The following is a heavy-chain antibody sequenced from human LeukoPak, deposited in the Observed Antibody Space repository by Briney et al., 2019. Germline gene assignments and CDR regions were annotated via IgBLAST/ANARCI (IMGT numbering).Heavy chain of an antibody. Sequence: NPSETLSLTCTVSGYSISSGYYWGWIRQPPGKGLEWIGSIYHSGSTYYNPSLKSRVTISVDTSKNHFSLKLSSVTAADTAVYYCARLIVGATTKIYYFDYWGQGTLVTVSS. CDR3: ARLIVGATTKIYYFDY. V-gene: IGHV4-38-2*02. CDR2: IYHSGST. J-gene: IGHJ4*02. D-gene: IGHD1-26*01. CDR1: GYSISSGYY.